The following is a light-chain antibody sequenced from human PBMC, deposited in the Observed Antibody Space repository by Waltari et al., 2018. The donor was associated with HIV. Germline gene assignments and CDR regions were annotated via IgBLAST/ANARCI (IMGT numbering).Light chain of an antibody. V-gene: IGLV1-44*01. CDR2: SDD. J-gene: IGLJ3*02. CDR3: AVWDDGLNGPE. Sequence: QSVLTQPPSASGTPGQRVTISCSGRNSTIRSNPLSWYQQLPGTAPKLLIYSDDQRPSGVPDRFSGSKSGTSASLAISGLQSEDEADYYCAVWDDGLNGPEFGGGTKLTVL. CDR1: NSTIRSNP.